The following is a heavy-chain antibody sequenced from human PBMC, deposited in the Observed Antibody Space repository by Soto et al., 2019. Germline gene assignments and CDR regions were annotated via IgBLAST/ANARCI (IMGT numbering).Heavy chain of an antibody. D-gene: IGHD1-26*01. CDR1: GGSFSGYY. CDR3: ARTPRATSRQPKLVYYGMDV. CDR2: INHSGST. V-gene: IGHV4-34*01. Sequence: QMQLQQWGAGLLKPSETLSLTCAVYGGSFSGYYWSWIRQPPGKGLEWIGEINHSGSTNYNPSLKSRVTISVDTSKNQFSLKLSSVTAAATAVYYCARTPRATSRQPKLVYYGMDVWGQGTTVTVSS. J-gene: IGHJ6*02.